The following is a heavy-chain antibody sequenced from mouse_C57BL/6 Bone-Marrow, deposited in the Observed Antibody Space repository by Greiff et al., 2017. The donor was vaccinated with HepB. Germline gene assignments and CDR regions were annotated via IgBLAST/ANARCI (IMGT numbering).Heavy chain of an antibody. CDR3: ASYYYGGFFMDY. D-gene: IGHD1-1*01. V-gene: IGHV1-81*01. Sequence: QVQLQQSGAELARPGASVKLSCKASGYTFTSYGISWVKQRTGQGLEWIGEIYPRSGNTYYNEKFKGKATLTADKSSSTAYMELRSLTSEESAVYFCASYYYGGFFMDYWGQGTSVTVSS. CDR1: GYTFTSYG. J-gene: IGHJ4*01. CDR2: IYPRSGNT.